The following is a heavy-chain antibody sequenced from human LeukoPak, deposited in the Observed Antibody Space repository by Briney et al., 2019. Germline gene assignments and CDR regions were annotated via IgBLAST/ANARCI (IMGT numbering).Heavy chain of an antibody. D-gene: IGHD7-27*01. Sequence: PGGSLRLSCAASGFTFSSYAMHWVRQAPGKGXXXVAVISYDGSNKYYADSVKGRFTISRDNSKNTLYLQMNSLRAEDTAVYYCARMNWGDAFDIWGQGTMVTVSS. V-gene: IGHV3-30-3*01. CDR2: ISYDGSNK. CDR3: ARMNWGDAFDI. CDR1: GFTFSSYA. J-gene: IGHJ3*02.